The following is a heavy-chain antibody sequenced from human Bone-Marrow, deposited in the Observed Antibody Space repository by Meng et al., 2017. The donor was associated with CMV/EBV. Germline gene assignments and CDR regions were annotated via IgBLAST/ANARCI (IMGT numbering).Heavy chain of an antibody. J-gene: IGHJ5*02. V-gene: IGHV3-30*02. D-gene: IGHD3-3*01. Sequence: GGSLRLSCAASGFTFSSYGMHWVRQAPGKGLEWVTFIRYDGSNKYYADSVKGRFTISRDNSKNTLYLQMNSLRAEDTAVYYCARAVEGLWSGSEFDPWGQGTLVTVSS. CDR1: GFTFSSYG. CDR3: ARAVEGLWSGSEFDP. CDR2: IRYDGSNK.